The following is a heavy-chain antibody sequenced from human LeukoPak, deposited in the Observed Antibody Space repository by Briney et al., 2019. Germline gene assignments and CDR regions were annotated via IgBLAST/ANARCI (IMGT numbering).Heavy chain of an antibody. Sequence: GESLKISCAASGFSFSTYSMNWVRQAPGKGLEWVSSISTTSSQIYYADSMKGRFTISRDNAKDSLYLQMNSLRAEDTAVYYCARGSMIVQRRDVFDIWGQGTMVTASS. CDR2: ISTTSSQI. CDR3: ARGSMIVQRRDVFDI. D-gene: IGHD3-22*01. V-gene: IGHV3-21*01. CDR1: GFSFSTYS. J-gene: IGHJ3*02.